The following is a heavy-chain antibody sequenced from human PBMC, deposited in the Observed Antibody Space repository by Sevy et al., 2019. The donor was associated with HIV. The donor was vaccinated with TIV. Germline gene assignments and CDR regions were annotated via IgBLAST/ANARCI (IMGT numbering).Heavy chain of an antibody. Sequence: ALVKVSCKASGYTFSSYGISWVRQAPGQGLEWMGWISDYNGYTNYAHKFQGRVTMSTETSTRTAYMELGSLRSDDTAVYFCAREGYYYRSGTYRPPNYYGMDVWGQGTAVTVSS. J-gene: IGHJ6*02. V-gene: IGHV1-18*01. CDR1: GYTFSSYG. CDR3: AREGYYYRSGTYRPPNYYGMDV. D-gene: IGHD3-10*01. CDR2: ISDYNGYT.